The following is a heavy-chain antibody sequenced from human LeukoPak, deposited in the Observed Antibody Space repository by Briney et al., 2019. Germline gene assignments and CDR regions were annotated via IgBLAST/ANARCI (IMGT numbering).Heavy chain of an antibody. CDR2: IKSKTDGGTT. Sequence: GGFLRLSCAASGFTFSNAWRSWVRQAPGKGLEWVGRIKSKTDGGTTDYAAPVKGRFTISRDDSKNTLYLQMNSLKTEDTAVYYCTTQYSSGWDFDYWGQGTLVTVSS. CDR1: GFTFSNAW. V-gene: IGHV3-15*01. CDR3: TTQYSSGWDFDY. D-gene: IGHD6-19*01. J-gene: IGHJ4*02.